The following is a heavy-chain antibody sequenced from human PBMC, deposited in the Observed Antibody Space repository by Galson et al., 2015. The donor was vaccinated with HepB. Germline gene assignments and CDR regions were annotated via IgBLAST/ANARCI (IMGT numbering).Heavy chain of an antibody. V-gene: IGHV3-23*01. D-gene: IGHD2-15*01. CDR2: ISGSGGST. CDR1: GFTFSSYA. Sequence: SLRLSCAASGFTFSSYAMNWVRQAPGKGLDWVSTISGSGGSTYYAESVKGRFTISRDNSKNTLYLQMNSLRAEDTAVYYCARGVGRAHINCMDVWGKGTTVTVSS. J-gene: IGHJ6*03. CDR3: ARGVGRAHINCMDV.